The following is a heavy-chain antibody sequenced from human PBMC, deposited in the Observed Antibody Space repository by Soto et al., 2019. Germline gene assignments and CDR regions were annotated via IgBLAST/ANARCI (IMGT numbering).Heavy chain of an antibody. J-gene: IGHJ5*02. D-gene: IGHD6-19*01. Sequence: QVQLQVSGPGLVKPSETLSLSCTVSGDSITTSYYYWAGIRQPPGKGLEWIATIHYTVKTDYNPSLKIRAVISVDTSKNQFSLRVTSVTAADTAVYYCARHPTGWPNWFDPWGQGTLVTVPS. V-gene: IGHV4-39*01. CDR3: ARHPTGWPNWFDP. CDR1: GDSITTSYYY. CDR2: IHYTVKT.